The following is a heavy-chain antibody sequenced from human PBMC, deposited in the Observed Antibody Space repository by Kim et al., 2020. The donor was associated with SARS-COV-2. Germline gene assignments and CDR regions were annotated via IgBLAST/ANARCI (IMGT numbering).Heavy chain of an antibody. J-gene: IGHJ4*02. V-gene: IGHV3-23*01. CDR2: ISGSGGST. CDR3: AKDFRPIIAVVSGFDY. D-gene: IGHD3-22*01. Sequence: GGSLRLSCAASGFTFSSYAMSWVRQAPGKGLEWVSAISGSGGSTYYADSVKGRFTISRDNSKNTLYLQMNSLRAEDTAVYYCAKDFRPIIAVVSGFDYWGQGALVAVSS. CDR1: GFTFSSYA.